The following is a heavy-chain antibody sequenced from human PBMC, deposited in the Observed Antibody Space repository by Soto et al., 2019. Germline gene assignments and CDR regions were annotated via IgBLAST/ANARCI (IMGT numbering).Heavy chain of an antibody. CDR3: ARTRSGRTPHFDY. D-gene: IGHD3-10*01. Sequence: GGSLRLSCAASGFTFSSYAMHWVRQAPGKGLEWVAVTSYDGSNKYYADSVKGRFTISRDNPKNTLYLQMNSLRAEDTAVYYCARTRSGRTPHFDYWGQGTLVTVSS. J-gene: IGHJ4*02. CDR1: GFTFSSYA. CDR2: TSYDGSNK. V-gene: IGHV3-30-3*01.